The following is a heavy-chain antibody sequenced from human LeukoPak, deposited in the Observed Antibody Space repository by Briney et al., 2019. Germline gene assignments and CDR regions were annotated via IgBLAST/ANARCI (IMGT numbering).Heavy chain of an antibody. Sequence: ASVKVSCKASGYTFTGYYMHWIRQAPAHGLEWMAWINPNSGGTNSAQKFQGRVTITRDTPISTAYMELSSLTFDDTAVYYCGRGTIAVVAADLRTDQWGQGTLVIVSS. CDR1: GYTFTGYY. CDR2: INPNSGGT. D-gene: IGHD2-15*01. V-gene: IGHV1-2*02. CDR3: GRGTIAVVAADLRTDQ. J-gene: IGHJ4*02.